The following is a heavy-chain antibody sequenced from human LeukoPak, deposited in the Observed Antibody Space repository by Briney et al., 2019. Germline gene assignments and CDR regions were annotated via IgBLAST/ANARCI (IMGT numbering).Heavy chain of an antibody. CDR2: IYSGGST. CDR3: AKDSAYCSGDCFSFFDY. CDR1: GFTVSSNY. J-gene: IGHJ4*02. V-gene: IGHV3-53*01. D-gene: IGHD2-21*02. Sequence: GGSLRLSCAASGFTVSSNYMSWVRQAPGKGLEWVSVIYSGGSTYYADSVKGRFTISRDNSKNTLYLQINSLRVEDTAVYYCAKDSAYCSGDCFSFFDYWGQGTLVSASS.